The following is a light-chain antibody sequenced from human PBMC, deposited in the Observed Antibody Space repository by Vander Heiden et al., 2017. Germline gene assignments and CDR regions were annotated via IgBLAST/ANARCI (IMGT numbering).Light chain of an antibody. J-gene: IGKJ2*01. CDR1: QSVSSY. Sequence: EIVLPQPPATLSLSPGDRPTLSRRASQSVSSYLAWYQQKPGQAPRLLIYDASNRATGIPARFSGSGSGTDFTLTISSLEPEDFAVYYCQQRSNWPPYTFGQGTKLEIK. CDR2: DAS. V-gene: IGKV3-11*01. CDR3: QQRSNWPPYT.